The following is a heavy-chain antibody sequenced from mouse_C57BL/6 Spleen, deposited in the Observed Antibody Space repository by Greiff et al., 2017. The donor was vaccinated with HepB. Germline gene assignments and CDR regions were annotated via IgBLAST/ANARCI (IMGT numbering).Heavy chain of an antibody. V-gene: IGHV6-3*01. CDR2: IRLKSDNYAT. Sequence: EVKVVESGGGLVQPGGSMKLSCVASGFTFSNYWMNWVLQSPEKGLEWVAQIRLKSDNYATHYAESVKGRFTISRDDSKSSVYLQMNNLRAEDTGIYYSTEGYDWFAYWGQGTLVTVSA. D-gene: IGHD2-2*01. CDR1: GFTFSNYW. CDR3: TEGYDWFAY. J-gene: IGHJ3*01.